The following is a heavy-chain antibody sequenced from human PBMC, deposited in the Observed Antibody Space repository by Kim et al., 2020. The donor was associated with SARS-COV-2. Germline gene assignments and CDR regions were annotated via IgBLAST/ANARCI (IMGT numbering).Heavy chain of an antibody. Sequence: AASVKGRFTISRDRSKNAMYLQMNSLRAEDTAVYYCARGIGVGESDRLDAWGQGTLVTVSS. CDR3: ARGIGVGESDRLDA. V-gene: IGHV3-72*01. J-gene: IGHJ3*01. D-gene: IGHD2-15*01.